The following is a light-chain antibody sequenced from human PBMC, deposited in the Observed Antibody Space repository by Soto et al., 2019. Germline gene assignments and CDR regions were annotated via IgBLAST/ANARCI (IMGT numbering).Light chain of an antibody. CDR2: AAS. J-gene: IGKJ1*01. CDR3: QQRYDWPPWT. Sequence: AIRMTQSPSSLSASIGDRVTITCRASHVVSNYLAWYQQKPGKAPKALIYAASFLQSGVPSRFSGSGSGTDFSLTISSLEPEDFAVYYCQQRYDWPPWTFGQGTNVEIK. V-gene: IGKV1-8*01. CDR1: HVVSNY.